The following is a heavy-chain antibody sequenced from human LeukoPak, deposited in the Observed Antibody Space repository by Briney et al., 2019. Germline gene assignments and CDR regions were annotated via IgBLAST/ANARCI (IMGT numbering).Heavy chain of an antibody. CDR1: VGTFSSYA. D-gene: IGHD3-10*01. Sequence: ASVRVSCKASVGTFSSYAISWVRQAPGQGLEWMGGIIPIFGTANYAQTFQGRVTITAGESTSTAYMELSSLRSEDTAVYYCARDSSAARFGELTNWFDPWGQGTLVTVSS. V-gene: IGHV1-69*13. J-gene: IGHJ5*02. CDR3: ARDSSAARFGELTNWFDP. CDR2: IIPIFGTA.